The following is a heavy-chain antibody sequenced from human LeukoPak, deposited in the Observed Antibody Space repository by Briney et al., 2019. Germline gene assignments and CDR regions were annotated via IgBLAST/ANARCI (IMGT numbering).Heavy chain of an antibody. CDR3: ASHRGGSSWYVN. V-gene: IGHV3-23*01. Sequence: GGSLRLSCAASGFTFSSYAMNWVRQAPGKGLEWVSGISGSGGTTYYADSVKGRFTISRDNSKNTLYLQINSLRSDDTAVYYCASHRGGSSWYVNWGQGTMVTVSS. CDR2: ISGSGGTT. J-gene: IGHJ3*01. D-gene: IGHD6-13*01. CDR1: GFTFSSYA.